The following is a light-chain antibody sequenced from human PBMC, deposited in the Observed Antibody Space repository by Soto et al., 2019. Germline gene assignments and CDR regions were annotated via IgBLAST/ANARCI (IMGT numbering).Light chain of an antibody. CDR3: QQGHNWPLT. V-gene: IGKV3-15*01. CDR1: QSISSE. CDR2: GAS. J-gene: IGKJ2*01. Sequence: EIVMTQSPATLSVSPGESATHSCRASQSISSELAWYQQKPGQPPRLLIYGASTRATGVPARFTGSGSGSDFTHTISALQSEDFAVYYCQQGHNWPLTFGQGTRLEI.